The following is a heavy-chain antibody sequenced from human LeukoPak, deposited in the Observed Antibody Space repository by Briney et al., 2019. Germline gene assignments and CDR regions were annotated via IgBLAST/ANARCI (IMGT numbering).Heavy chain of an antibody. Sequence: GGSLGLSCPASDSTFGGIALSWARRAQGKGLEWSQPIMGGGGSTYYADSVKGRFTISRDNSKNTLYLQMNSLRAEDTAVYYCAKSLSVLRFLEWFPPGMDVWGQGTTVTVSS. CDR3: AKSLSVLRFLEWFPPGMDV. V-gene: IGHV3-23*01. J-gene: IGHJ6*02. CDR2: IMGGGGST. D-gene: IGHD3-3*01. CDR1: DSTFGGIA.